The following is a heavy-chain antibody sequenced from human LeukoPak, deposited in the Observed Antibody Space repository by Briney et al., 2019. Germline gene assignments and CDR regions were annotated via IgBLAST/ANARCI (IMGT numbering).Heavy chain of an antibody. Sequence: SETLSLTCTVSGGSISSSSYYWGWIRQPPGKGLEWIGSIYYNNPSLKSRVTISVDTSKNQFSLKLSSVTAADTAVYYCARDGESGMDVWGQGTTVTVSS. CDR2: IYY. CDR1: GGSISSSSYY. J-gene: IGHJ6*02. V-gene: IGHV4-39*02. CDR3: ARDGESGMDV.